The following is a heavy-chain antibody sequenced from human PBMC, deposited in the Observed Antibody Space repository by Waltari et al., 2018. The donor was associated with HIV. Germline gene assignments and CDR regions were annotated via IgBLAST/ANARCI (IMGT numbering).Heavy chain of an antibody. CDR2: IIPILGIA. J-gene: IGHJ6*02. CDR1: GGTFSSYA. V-gene: IGHV1-69*04. Sequence: QVQLVQSGAEVKKPGSSVKVSCKASGGTFSSYAISWVRQAPGQGLEWMGRIIPILGIANYAQKFQGRVTITADKSTSTAYMELSSLRSEDTAVYYCASQYSTDYYYYYGMDVWGQGTTVTVSS. D-gene: IGHD6-6*01. CDR3: ASQYSTDYYYYYGMDV.